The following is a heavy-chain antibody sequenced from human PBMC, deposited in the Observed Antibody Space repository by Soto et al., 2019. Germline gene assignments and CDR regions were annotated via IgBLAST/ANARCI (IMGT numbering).Heavy chain of an antibody. V-gene: IGHV3-23*01. CDR2: ISGSGGST. CDR3: AKDFWIIAVAGTEFFQH. D-gene: IGHD6-19*01. J-gene: IGHJ1*01. CDR1: GFTFSSYA. Sequence: GALRLSCAASGFTFSSYAMSWVRQAPGKGLEWVSAISGSGGSTYYAYSVKGRFTISRDNSKNKLYLQMNSLRAEDTAVYYCAKDFWIIAVAGTEFFQHWGQGTLVTVSS.